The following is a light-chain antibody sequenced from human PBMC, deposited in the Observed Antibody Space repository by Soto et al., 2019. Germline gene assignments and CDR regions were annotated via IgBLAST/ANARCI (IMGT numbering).Light chain of an antibody. V-gene: IGLV2-8*01. CDR3: NSYAGSNNWV. CDR2: DVI. CDR1: SSDVGGYNY. Sequence: QSVLTQPPSASGSPGQSVSISCAGTSSDVGGYNYVSWYQQHPGKAPKLMIYDVIKRPSGVPDRFSGSKSGNTASLTVSGLQAEDEADYYCNSYAGSNNWVFGGGTQLTVL. J-gene: IGLJ3*02.